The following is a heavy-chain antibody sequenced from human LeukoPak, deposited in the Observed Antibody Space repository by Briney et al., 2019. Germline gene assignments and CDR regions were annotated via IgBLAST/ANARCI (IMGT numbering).Heavy chain of an antibody. D-gene: IGHD6-19*01. CDR2: ISSSGSTI. Sequence: PGGSLRLSCAASGFTFSSYEMNWVRQAPGKGLEWVSYISSSGSTIYYADSVKGRFTISRDNAKNSLYLQMNSLRAEDTAVYYCARDTHIAVAGITYYFDYWGQGTLVTVSS. J-gene: IGHJ4*02. CDR1: GFTFSSYE. V-gene: IGHV3-48*03. CDR3: ARDTHIAVAGITYYFDY.